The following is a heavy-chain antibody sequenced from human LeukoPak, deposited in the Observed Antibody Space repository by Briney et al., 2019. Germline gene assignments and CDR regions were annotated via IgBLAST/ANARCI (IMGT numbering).Heavy chain of an antibody. V-gene: IGHV1-18*01. CDR1: GYTFSDYA. CDR2: IRGHNGKT. J-gene: IGHJ4*02. Sequence: ASVKVSCRVSGYTFSDYAISWVRQAPGRGLEWMGWIRGHNGKTKYLEKFQGRVTMTTDKSTSNAYMELRSLRSDDTAVYYCARYFNNYDSSGDYYVTNYYFDYWGQGTLVTVSS. CDR3: ARYFNNYDSSGDYYVTNYYFDY. D-gene: IGHD3-22*01.